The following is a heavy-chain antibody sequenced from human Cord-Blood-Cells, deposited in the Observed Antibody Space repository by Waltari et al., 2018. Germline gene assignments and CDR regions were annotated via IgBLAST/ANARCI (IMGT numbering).Heavy chain of an antibody. Sequence: QVQLQQWGAGLLKPSETLSLTCAVYGGSFSGYYWSWIRQPPGKGLEWIGEINHSGSTNYNPALKSRVTISVDTSKNQFSLKLSSVTAADTAVYYCARGRGWDIWGQGTMVTVSS. D-gene: IGHD2-15*01. CDR1: GGSFSGYY. J-gene: IGHJ3*02. CDR2: INHSGST. V-gene: IGHV4-34*01. CDR3: ARGRGWDI.